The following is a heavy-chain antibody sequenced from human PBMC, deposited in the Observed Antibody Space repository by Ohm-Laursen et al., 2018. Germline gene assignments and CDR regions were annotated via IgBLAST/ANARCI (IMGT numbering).Heavy chain of an antibody. Sequence: SLRLSCAASGFTLSGHSMDWVRQGPGKGLEWVSLIYSGGDMFYADSVKGRFTISRDKSKNTLYLQMNSLRVEDTAMYFCARDVPGIVASRGGGWGQGTLVTVSS. CDR3: ARDVPGIVASRGGG. J-gene: IGHJ4*02. V-gene: IGHV3-53*01. CDR1: GFTLSGHS. D-gene: IGHD3-16*01. CDR2: IYSGGDM.